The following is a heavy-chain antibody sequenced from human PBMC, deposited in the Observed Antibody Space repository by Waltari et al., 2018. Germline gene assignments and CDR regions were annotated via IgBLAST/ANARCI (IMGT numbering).Heavy chain of an antibody. Sequence: EVQLLESGGGLVQPGGSLRLSCAASGFTFSSYAMSWVRQAPGKGLEWVSAISGSGGSTDYADSVKGRFTISRDNSKNTLYLQMNSLRAEDTAVYYCAKDGGIRTLWGWFDPWGQGTLVTVSS. D-gene: IGHD1-26*01. V-gene: IGHV3-23*01. J-gene: IGHJ5*02. CDR3: AKDGGIRTLWGWFDP. CDR1: GFTFSSYA. CDR2: ISGSGGST.